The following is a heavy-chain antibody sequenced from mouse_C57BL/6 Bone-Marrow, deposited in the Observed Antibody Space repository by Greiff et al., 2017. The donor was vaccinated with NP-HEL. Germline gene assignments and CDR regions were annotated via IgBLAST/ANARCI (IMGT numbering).Heavy chain of an antibody. CDR2: IRSKSNNYAT. CDR3: VRPSYYSKRAWFAY. D-gene: IGHD2-5*01. J-gene: IGHJ3*01. Sequence: EVQRVESGGGLVQPKGSLKLSCAASGFSFNTYAMNWVRQAPGKGLEWVARIRSKSNNYATYYADSVKDRFTTSRDDSESMLYLQMNNLKTEDTAMYYCVRPSYYSKRAWFAYWGQGTLVTVSA. CDR1: GFSFNTYA. V-gene: IGHV10-1*01.